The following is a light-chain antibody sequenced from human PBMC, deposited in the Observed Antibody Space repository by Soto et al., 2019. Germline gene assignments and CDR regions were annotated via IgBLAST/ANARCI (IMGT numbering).Light chain of an antibody. Sequence: EIVLTQFPATLSLSPWETATLSCRASQSVLTYLGWYQQKPGQAPRLLISDASTRASGIPARFSGSGSGTDFTLTISSLEPEDFAVYYCQQRSNLVSFGPGTRLEIK. CDR1: QSVLTY. CDR2: DAS. CDR3: QQRSNLVS. J-gene: IGKJ5*01. V-gene: IGKV3-11*01.